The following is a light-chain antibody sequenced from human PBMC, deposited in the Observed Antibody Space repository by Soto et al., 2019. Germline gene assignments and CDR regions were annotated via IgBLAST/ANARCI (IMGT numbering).Light chain of an antibody. V-gene: IGKV1-5*01. J-gene: IGKJ1*01. Sequence: DIQMTQSPSTLSASVGDRVTITCRASQSISSWLAWYQQKPGKAPKLLIYDASSLESGVPSRFSGSGSGTEFPLTISSLPPDDFANYYCQQYNSYLTFGQGTKVEIK. CDR3: QQYNSYLT. CDR2: DAS. CDR1: QSISSW.